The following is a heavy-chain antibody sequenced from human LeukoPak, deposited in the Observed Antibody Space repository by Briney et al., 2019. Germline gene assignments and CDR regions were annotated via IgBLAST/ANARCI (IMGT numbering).Heavy chain of an antibody. D-gene: IGHD4-17*01. J-gene: IGHJ3*02. Sequence: SETLSLTCTVSGGSISSYYWSWIRQPAGKGLEWIGRIYTSGSTNYNPSLKSRVTMSVDTSKNQFSLKLSSATAADTAVYYCARSDDYGDYVGLDAFDIWGQGTMVTVSS. CDR1: GGSISSYY. CDR3: ARSDDYGDYVGLDAFDI. CDR2: IYTSGST. V-gene: IGHV4-4*07.